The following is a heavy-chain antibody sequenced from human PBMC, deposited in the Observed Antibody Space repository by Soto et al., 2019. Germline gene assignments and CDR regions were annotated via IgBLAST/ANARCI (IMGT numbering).Heavy chain of an antibody. CDR3: ARRFSGTGRYFDY. D-gene: IGHD1-1*01. CDR1: GASFSGYY. Sequence: QVQLQQWGAGLLKPSETLSLSCAVYGASFSGYYWNWIRQPPGKGLEWIGEINQSGSTNHSPSLKTRVTVSVDTSKKQISLRLNSVTAADTAVYYCARRFSGTGRYFDYWGQGTLVTVSS. CDR2: INQSGST. J-gene: IGHJ4*02. V-gene: IGHV4-34*02.